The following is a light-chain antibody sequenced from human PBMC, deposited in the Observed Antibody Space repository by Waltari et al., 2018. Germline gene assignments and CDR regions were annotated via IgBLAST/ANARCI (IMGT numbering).Light chain of an antibody. J-gene: IGKJ1*01. CDR2: KAS. CDR1: QSISTW. V-gene: IGKV1-5*03. CDR3: QQYNTYST. Sequence: DIQMTQSPSTLSASVGDRVTIPCRASQSISTWLAWYQQKPGKAPNLLIYKASSLHSGVPSRFSDSGAATEFTLTIISLQPDDFATYYCQQYNTYSTFGQGTKVEIK.